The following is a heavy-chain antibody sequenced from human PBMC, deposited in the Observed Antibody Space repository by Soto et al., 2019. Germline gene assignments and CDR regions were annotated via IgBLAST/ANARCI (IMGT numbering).Heavy chain of an antibody. V-gene: IGHV3-48*01. CDR1: GFTFSNYN. Sequence: GESLTLSCAASGFTFSNYNMNWVLPAPGKGLEWVSYISSSSSTIYYADSVKGRFTVSRDNAKNSLYLQMSSLRAEDTAVYYCARNYLGYCSSTSCYEDYYYYYLDVWGKGTTVTV. J-gene: IGHJ6*03. D-gene: IGHD2-2*01. CDR3: ARNYLGYCSSTSCYEDYYYYYLDV. CDR2: ISSSSSTI.